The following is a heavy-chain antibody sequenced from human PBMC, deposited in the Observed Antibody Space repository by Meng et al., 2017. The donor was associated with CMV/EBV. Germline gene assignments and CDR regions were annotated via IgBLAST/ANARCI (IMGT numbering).Heavy chain of an antibody. CDR3: ASKIVPAAKEAYYYGMDV. CDR2: ISYDGSNK. D-gene: IGHD2-2*01. Sequence: GGSLRLSCAASGFTFSRYRMHWVRQAPGKGLEWVAVISYDGSNKYYADSVKGRFTISRGNSKNTLYLQMNSLRADDTAVYYCASKIVPAAKEAYYYGMDVWGQGTTVTVSS. J-gene: IGHJ6*02. V-gene: IGHV3-30-3*01. CDR1: GFTFSRYR.